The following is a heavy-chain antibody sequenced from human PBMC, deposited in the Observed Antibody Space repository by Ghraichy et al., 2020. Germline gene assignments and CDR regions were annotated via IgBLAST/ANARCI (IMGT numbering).Heavy chain of an antibody. Sequence: GESLNISCAASGFTFSSYAMSWVRQAPGKGLEWVSAINGRGDTTYYADSVKGRFTISRDNSKSTVSLQMNSLRAEDTAVYYCAKIPVPTTAIIGDYFDYWAQGTMVTVSS. J-gene: IGHJ4*02. CDR2: INGRGDTT. CDR1: GFTFSSYA. D-gene: IGHD5-18*01. V-gene: IGHV3-23*01. CDR3: AKIPVPTTAIIGDYFDY.